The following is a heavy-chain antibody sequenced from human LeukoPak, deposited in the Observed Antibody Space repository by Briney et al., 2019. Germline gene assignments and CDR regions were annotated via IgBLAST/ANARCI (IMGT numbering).Heavy chain of an antibody. Sequence: SETLSLTCAVYGGSFSGYYWSWIRQPPGKGLEWIGEINHSGSTNYNPSLKSRVTISVDTSKNQFSLKLSSVTAADTAVYYCARGQGDYSRDYWGQGTLVTVSS. CDR2: INHSGST. V-gene: IGHV4-34*01. J-gene: IGHJ4*02. CDR3: ARGQGDYSRDY. D-gene: IGHD4-11*01. CDR1: GGSFSGYY.